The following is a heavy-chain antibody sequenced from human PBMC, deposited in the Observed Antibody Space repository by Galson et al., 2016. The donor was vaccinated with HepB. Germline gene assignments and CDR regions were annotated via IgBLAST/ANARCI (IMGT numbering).Heavy chain of an antibody. Sequence: SETLSLTCTVSGGSISYYYWSWIRQPPGKGLEWIGYIYDSGNTHYNPSLKSRVTISLDTSKNQFSLSVRSVTATDTAVYFCARVVRRSVVVVPTAYWHFDLWGRGTLVAVSS. CDR2: IYDSGNT. CDR3: ARVVRRSVVVVPTAYWHFDL. J-gene: IGHJ2*01. V-gene: IGHV4-59*08. CDR1: GGSISYYY. D-gene: IGHD2-2*01.